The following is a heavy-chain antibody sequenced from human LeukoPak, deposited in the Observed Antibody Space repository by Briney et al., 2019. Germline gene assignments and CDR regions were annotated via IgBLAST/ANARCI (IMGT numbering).Heavy chain of an antibody. Sequence: SETLSLTCTVSGGSISSGSYYWSWIRQPAGKGLEWIGYIYYSGSTNYNPSLKSRVTISVDTSKNQFSLKLSSVTAADTAVYYCARVATAGLLWFGAYYFDYWGQGTLVTVSS. CDR1: GGSISSGSYY. CDR3: ARVATAGLLWFGAYYFDY. CDR2: IYYSGST. D-gene: IGHD3-10*01. V-gene: IGHV4-61*10. J-gene: IGHJ4*02.